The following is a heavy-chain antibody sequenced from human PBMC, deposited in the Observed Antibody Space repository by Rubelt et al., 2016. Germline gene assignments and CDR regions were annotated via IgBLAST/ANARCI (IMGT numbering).Heavy chain of an antibody. CDR2: INHSGST. D-gene: IGHD6-13*01. Sequence: QVQLQESGPGLVKPSETLSLTCTVSGYSISSGYYWGWIRQPPGKGLEWIGEINHSGSTNYNPFLKSRVTISVDTSKNQFSLKLSSVTAADTAVYYCAGRGKEGKLIAAANGPFDYWGQGTLVTVSS. CDR3: AGRGKEGKLIAAANGPFDY. CDR1: GYSISSGYY. V-gene: IGHV4-38-2*02. J-gene: IGHJ4*02.